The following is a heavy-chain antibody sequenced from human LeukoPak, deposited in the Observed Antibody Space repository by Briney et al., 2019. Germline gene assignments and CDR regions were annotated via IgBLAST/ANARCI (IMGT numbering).Heavy chain of an antibody. CDR2: IYYSGST. CDR1: GGSISSTSYY. CDR3: ARRSSGSYHSPLGY. J-gene: IGHJ4*02. V-gene: IGHV4-39*01. Sequence: SETLSLTCTVSGGSISSTSYYWGWLRQPPGKGLEWVGSIYYSGSTYYNPSLKSRVTISIDTSKNQFSLKLSSVTAADTAVYYCARRSSGSYHSPLGYWGQGTLVTVSS. D-gene: IGHD1-26*01.